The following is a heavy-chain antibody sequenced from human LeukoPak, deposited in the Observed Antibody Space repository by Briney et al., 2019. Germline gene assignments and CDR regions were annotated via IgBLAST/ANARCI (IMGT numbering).Heavy chain of an antibody. D-gene: IGHD4-23*01. CDR3: ARGWLAETTVVTPYNY. CDR1: GGTFISYD. V-gene: IGHV1-69*13. J-gene: IGHJ4*02. Sequence: ASVKVSCKASGGTFISYDISWVRQAPGQGLEWMGGITPIFGTVKYAQKFQGRVTITAVESMSTAYMELSSLRSEDTAVYYCARGWLAETTVVTPYNYWGRGTLVTVSS. CDR2: ITPIFGTV.